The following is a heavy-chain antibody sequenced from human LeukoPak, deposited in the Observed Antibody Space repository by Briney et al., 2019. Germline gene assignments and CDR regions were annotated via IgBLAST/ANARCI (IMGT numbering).Heavy chain of an antibody. CDR3: ARDFKGTNAYYFDY. CDR1: GYTFTSYG. CDR2: ISAYNGNT. V-gene: IGHV1-18*01. D-gene: IGHD1-7*01. Sequence: SVKVSCKASGYTFTSYGISWVRQAPGQGLEWMGWISAYNGNTNYAQKLQGRVTMTTDTSTSTAYMELSRLRSDDTAVYYCARDFKGTNAYYFDYWGQGTQVTVSS. J-gene: IGHJ4*02.